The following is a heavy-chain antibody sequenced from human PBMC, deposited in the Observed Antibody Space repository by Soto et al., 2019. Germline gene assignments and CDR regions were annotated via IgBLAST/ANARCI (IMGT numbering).Heavy chain of an antibody. J-gene: IGHJ4*02. Sequence: GGSLRLSCAASGFIFSDYYMSWIRQAPGKGLEWVSYISSSGSTIYYADSVKGRFTISRDNAKNSLYLQMNSLRTEDTAVYYCAKEMAAAKYRALGYWGQGTLVTLSS. D-gene: IGHD6-13*01. CDR3: AKEMAAAKYRALGY. V-gene: IGHV3-11*04. CDR2: ISSSGSTI. CDR1: GFIFSDYY.